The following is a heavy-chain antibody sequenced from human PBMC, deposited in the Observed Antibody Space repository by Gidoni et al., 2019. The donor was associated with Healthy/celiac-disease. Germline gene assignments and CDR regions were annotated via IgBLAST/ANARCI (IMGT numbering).Heavy chain of an antibody. CDR2: IYYSGST. CDR1: GGSISSSSYY. V-gene: IGHV4-39*01. CDR3: ASWYYDDGSYFDY. D-gene: IGHD3-22*01. Sequence: QLQLQESGPGLVKPSETLSLTCTVSGGSISSSSYYWGWIRQPPGKGLEWIGSIYYSGSTYYNPSLKSRVTISVDTSKNQFSLKLSSVTAADTAVYYCASWYYDDGSYFDYWGQGTLVTVSS. J-gene: IGHJ4*02.